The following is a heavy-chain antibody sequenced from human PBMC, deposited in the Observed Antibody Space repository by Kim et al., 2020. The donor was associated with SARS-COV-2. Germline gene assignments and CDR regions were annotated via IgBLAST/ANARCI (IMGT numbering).Heavy chain of an antibody. CDR3: ARRQFTSGWYYFHY. J-gene: IGHJ4*02. CDR2: INSDGSTI. D-gene: IGHD6-19*01. CDR1: GFTFSSHW. V-gene: IGHV3-74*01. Sequence: GGSLRLSCAASGFTFSSHWMHWVRQAPGKGLVWVSRINSDGSTISYADSVKGRFTTSRDNAKNTLYLQMNSLRAEDTAVYYCARRQFTSGWYYFHYWGQG.